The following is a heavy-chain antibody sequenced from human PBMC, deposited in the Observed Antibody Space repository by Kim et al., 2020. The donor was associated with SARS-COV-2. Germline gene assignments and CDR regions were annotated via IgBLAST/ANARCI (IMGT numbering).Heavy chain of an antibody. Sequence: YADSVKGRFTISRDNAKNSLYLQMNSLRAEDTAVYYCARDRAELLFYFDYWGQGSLVTVSS. CDR3: ARDRAELLFYFDY. J-gene: IGHJ4*02. D-gene: IGHD2-2*01. V-gene: IGHV3-21*01.